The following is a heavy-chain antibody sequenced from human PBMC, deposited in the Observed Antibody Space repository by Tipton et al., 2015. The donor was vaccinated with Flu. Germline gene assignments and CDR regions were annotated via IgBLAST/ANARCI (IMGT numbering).Heavy chain of an antibody. D-gene: IGHD3-22*01. V-gene: IGHV1-2*02. CDR2: INPNSGGT. CDR3: ARVVVDYGGGFDP. CDR1: GYTFTGYY. Sequence: QSGAEVRKPGASVKVSCKASGYTFTGYYMHWVRQAPGQGLEWMGWINPNSGGTNYAQKFQGRVTMTRDTSISTAYMELSRLRSDDTAVYYCARVVVDYGGGFDPWGQGTLVTVSS. J-gene: IGHJ5*02.